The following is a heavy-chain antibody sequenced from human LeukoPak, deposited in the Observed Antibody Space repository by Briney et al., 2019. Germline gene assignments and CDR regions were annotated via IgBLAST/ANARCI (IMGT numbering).Heavy chain of an antibody. Sequence: GGSLRLSCGASGFTFSTYWMTWVRQAPGKGLEWVANIKEDGSEKYYVDSVKGRFTISRDNAKNSLYLQMNSLRAEDTAVYYCARLRFLEWLLFDYWGQGTLVTVSS. CDR1: GFTFSTYW. D-gene: IGHD3-3*01. CDR2: IKEDGSEK. V-gene: IGHV3-7*01. J-gene: IGHJ4*02. CDR3: ARLRFLEWLLFDY.